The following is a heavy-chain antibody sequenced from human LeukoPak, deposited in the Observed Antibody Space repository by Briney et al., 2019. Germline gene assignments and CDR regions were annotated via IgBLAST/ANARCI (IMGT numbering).Heavy chain of an antibody. V-gene: IGHV3-23*01. D-gene: IGHD3-22*01. Sequence: GGSLRLSCAASGFTFSSYAMSWARQAPGKGLEWVSAVNARGYSTYYADSVKGRFTISRDNSKNTVFLQMSSLRVEDTAVYYCARDRPGNYYDSSGYYWGYWGQGTLVTVSS. J-gene: IGHJ4*02. CDR1: GFTFSSYA. CDR2: VNARGYST. CDR3: ARDRPGNYYDSSGYYWGY.